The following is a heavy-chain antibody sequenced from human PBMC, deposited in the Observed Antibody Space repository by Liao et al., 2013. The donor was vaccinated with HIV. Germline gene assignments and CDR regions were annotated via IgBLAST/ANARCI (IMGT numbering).Heavy chain of an antibody. CDR3: ARVGFLEWFDAFDI. CDR2: IYYSGST. D-gene: IGHD3-3*01. CDR1: GGSISSYY. J-gene: IGHJ3*02. Sequence: QVQLQESGPGLVKPSETLSLTCTVSGGSISSYYWGWIRQPPGKGLEWIGSIYYSGSTYYNPSLKSRVTISVDTSKNQFSLKLSSVTAADTAVYYCARVGFLEWFDAFDIWGQGTMVTVSS. V-gene: IGHV4-39*07.